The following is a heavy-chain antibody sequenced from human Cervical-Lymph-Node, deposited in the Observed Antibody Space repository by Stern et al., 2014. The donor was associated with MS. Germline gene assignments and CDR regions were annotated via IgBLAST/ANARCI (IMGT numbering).Heavy chain of an antibody. D-gene: IGHD5-12*01. CDR2: INPNSGGP. CDR1: GYTFTDNY. CDR3: ARGNGYDWSTFDS. Sequence: VQLVQSGAEVKKPGASVKVSCKASGYTFTDNYLHWVRQAPGHGLEWMGWINPNSGGPPYAHKFQGRVTITRDTSISTAYMELSRLKSDDTALYYCARGNGYDWSTFDSWGQGTVVTVSS. V-gene: IGHV1-2*02. J-gene: IGHJ4*02.